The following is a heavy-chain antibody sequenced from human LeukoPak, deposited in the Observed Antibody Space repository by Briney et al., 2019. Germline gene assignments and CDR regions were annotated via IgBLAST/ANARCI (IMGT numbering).Heavy chain of an antibody. J-gene: IGHJ3*02. Sequence: GGSLRLSCAVSGITLGNYGMSWVRQPPGKGLEWVAGISDSGGSTNYADSVKGRFTISRDNAKNSLYLQMNSLRAEDTALYYCARDKKEYSSSWTGAFDIWGQGTMVTVSS. V-gene: IGHV3-23*01. CDR2: ISDSGGST. CDR3: ARDKKEYSSSWTGAFDI. D-gene: IGHD6-13*01. CDR1: GITLGNYG.